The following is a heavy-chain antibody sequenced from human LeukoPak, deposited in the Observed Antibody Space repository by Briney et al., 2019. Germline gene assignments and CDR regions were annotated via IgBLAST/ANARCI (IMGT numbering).Heavy chain of an antibody. CDR2: INPNSGGT. V-gene: IGHV1-2*02. J-gene: IGHJ5*02. D-gene: IGHD3-22*01. CDR3: AREGYYYDSSGYYSNNWFDP. CDR1: GYTFTGYY. Sequence: ASVKVSCKASGYTFTGYYMHWVRQAPGQGLEWMGWINPNSGGTNYAQKFQGRVTMTRDTSISTAYMELSGLRSDDTAVYYCAREGYYYDSSGYYSNNWFDPWGQGTLVTVSS.